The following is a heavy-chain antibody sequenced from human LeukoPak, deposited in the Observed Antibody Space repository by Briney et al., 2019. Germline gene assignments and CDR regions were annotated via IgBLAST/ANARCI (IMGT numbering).Heavy chain of an antibody. CDR3: ARHIGYSAWNPDY. CDR1: GYSFTSYW. CDR2: IYPYNSDT. D-gene: IGHD5-12*01. J-gene: IGHJ4*02. V-gene: IGHV5-51*01. Sequence: GESLKISCKASGYSFTSYWIGWVRQMPGKGLEWMGIIYPYNSDTRYSPSFQGQVTISADKSISTAYLQWSNLKASDTAMYYCARHIGYSAWNPDYWGQGTLVTVSS.